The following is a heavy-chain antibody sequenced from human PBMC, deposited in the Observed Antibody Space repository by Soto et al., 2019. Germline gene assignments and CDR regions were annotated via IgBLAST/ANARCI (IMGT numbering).Heavy chain of an antibody. V-gene: IGHV5-51*01. CDR1: GYSFTSYW. CDR3: ARGSWYDLGYFDY. J-gene: IGHJ4*02. D-gene: IGHD2-15*01. CDR2: IYPGDSDT. Sequence: GYSFTSYWIGWVRQMPGKGLEWMGIIYPGDSDTRYSPSFQGQVTISADKSISTAYLQWSSLKASDTAMYYCARGSWYDLGYFDYWGQGTLVTVSS.